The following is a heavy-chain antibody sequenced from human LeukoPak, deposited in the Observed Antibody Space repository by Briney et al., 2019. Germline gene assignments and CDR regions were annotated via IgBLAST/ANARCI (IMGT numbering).Heavy chain of an antibody. J-gene: IGHJ4*02. CDR1: GYSFSSYW. CDR3: ARQRRVDSATPGHFDY. V-gene: IGHV5-51*01. CDR2: IYPDDSDT. D-gene: IGHD2-15*01. Sequence: GESLKISCEGSGYSFSSYWIGWVRQMPGKGLEWMGIIYPDDSDTRYSPSFQGQVTISADKSISTAYLQWDSLKASDTAMYYCARQRRVDSATPGHFDYWGQGTLVTVSS.